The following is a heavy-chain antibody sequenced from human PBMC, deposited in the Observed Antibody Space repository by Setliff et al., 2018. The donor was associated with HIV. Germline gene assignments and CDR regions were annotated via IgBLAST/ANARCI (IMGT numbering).Heavy chain of an antibody. CDR3: ARGGPKVAFGLDV. CDR2: IYHHGTT. CDR1: GYSISSGYY. V-gene: IGHV4-38-2*01. Sequence: PSETLSLTCAVSGYSISSGYYWGWIRQPPWKGLEWIGNIYHHGTTYYYPSLKGRVTISLDTSNNQFSLNLNSVTAADTAVYYCARGGPKVAFGLDVWGQGTTVTVSS. J-gene: IGHJ6*02. D-gene: IGHD5-12*01.